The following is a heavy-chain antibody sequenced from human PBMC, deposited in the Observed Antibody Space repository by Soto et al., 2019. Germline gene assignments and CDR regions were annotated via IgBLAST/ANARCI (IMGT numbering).Heavy chain of an antibody. J-gene: IGHJ6*02. Sequence: QVQLVESGGGGVQPGRSLRLSCAASGFTFSRYGMHWVRQAPGKGLEWVAVISYDGRNKYYADSVKGRFTISRDNSKNTLYLQMSGLRAEDTAVYYCVKDGSSVWPYYDGLDVWGQGTTVTVSS. CDR1: GFTFSRYG. CDR2: ISYDGRNK. CDR3: VKDGSSVWPYYDGLDV. V-gene: IGHV3-30*18. D-gene: IGHD6-19*01.